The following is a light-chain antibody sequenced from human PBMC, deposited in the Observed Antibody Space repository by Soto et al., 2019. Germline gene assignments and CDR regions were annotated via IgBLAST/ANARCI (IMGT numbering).Light chain of an antibody. CDR2: GAS. CDR3: HQYGSSPQT. J-gene: IGKJ1*01. V-gene: IGKV3-20*01. CDR1: QSVSSNH. Sequence: IVLTQSPAPLSLSPGEGATLSCRSSQSVSSNHLAWYQHRPGEAPRLLIYGASSRATGIPDRFSGSGSETDFTLTISRLEPEDFAVFYCHQYGSSPQTFGQGTKVEIK.